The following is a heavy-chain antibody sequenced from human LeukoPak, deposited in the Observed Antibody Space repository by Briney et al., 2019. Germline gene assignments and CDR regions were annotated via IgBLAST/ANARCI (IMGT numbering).Heavy chain of an antibody. CDR3: AKDPPIAVAGNAFDI. V-gene: IGHV3-11*01. D-gene: IGHD6-19*01. J-gene: IGHJ3*02. Sequence: GGSLRLSCAASGFTFSDYYMSWIRQAPGKGLEWVSYISSSGSTIYYADSVKGRFTISRDNAKNTLYLQMNSLRAEDTAVYYCAKDPPIAVAGNAFDIWGQGTMVTVSS. CDR1: GFTFSDYY. CDR2: ISSSGSTI.